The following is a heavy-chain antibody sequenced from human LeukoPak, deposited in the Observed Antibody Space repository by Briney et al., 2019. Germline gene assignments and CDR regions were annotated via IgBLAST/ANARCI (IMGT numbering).Heavy chain of an antibody. CDR3: ARGSDDSSARTDYFDY. D-gene: IGHD3-22*01. V-gene: IGHV4-59*12. Sequence: SETLSLTCTVSGGSISSYYWSWIRQPPGKGLEWIGYIYYSGSTNYNPSLKSRVTISVDTSKNQFSLKLSSVTAADTAVYYCARGSDDSSARTDYFDYWGQGTLVTVSS. J-gene: IGHJ4*02. CDR2: IYYSGST. CDR1: GGSISSYY.